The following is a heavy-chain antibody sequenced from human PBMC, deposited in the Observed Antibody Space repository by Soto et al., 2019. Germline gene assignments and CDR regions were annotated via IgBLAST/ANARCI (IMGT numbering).Heavy chain of an antibody. V-gene: IGHV4-31*03. CDR1: GGSILNGGHY. CDR2: IFFSGNT. D-gene: IGHD3-22*01. CDR3: AKPLSPFSSSYIDY. J-gene: IGHJ4*02. Sequence: SETLSLTCTVSGGSILNGGHYWTWIRQHPGKGLEWIGRIFFSGNTHYNPALKSRLTFSLDTAKNQFSLKLTSVTAADTAIYYCAKPLSPFSSSYIDYWAQGTLVTVSS.